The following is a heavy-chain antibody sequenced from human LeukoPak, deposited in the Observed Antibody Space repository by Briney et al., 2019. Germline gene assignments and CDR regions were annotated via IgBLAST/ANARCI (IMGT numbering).Heavy chain of an antibody. CDR1: GFTFSSYG. J-gene: IGHJ6*02. CDR2: ISYDGSNK. Sequence: GGSLRLSCAASGFTFSSYGMHWVRQAPGKGLEWVAVISYDGSNKYYADSVKGRFTISRDNSKNTLYLQMNSLRAEDTAVYYCAKSSRGTVDYYYGMDVWGQGTTVTVSS. D-gene: IGHD3-16*01. CDR3: AKSSRGTVDYYYGMDV. V-gene: IGHV3-30*18.